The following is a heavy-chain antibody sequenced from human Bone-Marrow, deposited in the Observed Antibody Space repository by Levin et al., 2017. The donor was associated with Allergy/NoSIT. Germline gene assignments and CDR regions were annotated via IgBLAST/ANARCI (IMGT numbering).Heavy chain of an antibody. V-gene: IGHV2-70*01. D-gene: IGHD6-19*01. CDR1: GFSLSTAGMC. CDR2: IDWDDDK. J-gene: IGHJ3*01. CDR3: ARIDPKFSGIYGGAFDL. Sequence: QTLSLPCTLSGFSLSTAGMCVRWLRQPPGKALEWLALIDWDDDKYYNPSLKTRLTISQDTSANQVVLTLTNMDPVDTATYFCARIDPKFSGIYGGAFDLWGQGAMVTVSS.